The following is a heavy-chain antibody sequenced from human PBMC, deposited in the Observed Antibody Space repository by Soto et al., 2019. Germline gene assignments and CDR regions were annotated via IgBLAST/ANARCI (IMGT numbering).Heavy chain of an antibody. D-gene: IGHD6-19*01. J-gene: IGHJ6*02. CDR2: FDPEDGET. V-gene: IGHV1-24*01. CDR1: GYTLTELS. CDR3: EKVRTVYSSGRRYYYYYGMDV. Sequence: ASVKVSCKVSGYTLTELSMHWVRQAPGKGLEWMGGFDPEDGETIYEQKFQGRVTMTEDTSKDTAYMELSSLRSEDTAVYYCEKVRTVYSSGRRYYYYYGMDVWGQGTPVTVSS.